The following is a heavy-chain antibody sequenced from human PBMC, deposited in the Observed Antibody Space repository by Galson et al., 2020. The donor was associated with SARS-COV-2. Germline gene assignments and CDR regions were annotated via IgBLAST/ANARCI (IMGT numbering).Heavy chain of an antibody. CDR3: ARGVVDTAVPGGARWCDYYYYMDV. D-gene: IGHD5-18*01. J-gene: IGHJ6*03. V-gene: IGHV3-13*01. Sequence: GGSLRLSCAASGFTFSSYDMHCVRQATGKGMEWVSAIGTAGDTYYPGSVKGRFTIPRENAKNSLYLQMNSLRAGDTAVYYCARGVVDTAVPGGARWCDYYYYMDVWGKGTTVTVSS. CDR2: IGTAGDT. CDR1: GFTFSSYD.